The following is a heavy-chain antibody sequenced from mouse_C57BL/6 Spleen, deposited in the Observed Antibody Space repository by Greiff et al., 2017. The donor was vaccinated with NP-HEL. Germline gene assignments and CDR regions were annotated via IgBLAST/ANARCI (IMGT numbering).Heavy chain of an antibody. CDR1: GYTFTDYY. V-gene: IGHV1-26*01. CDR2: INPNNGGT. J-gene: IGHJ2*01. Sequence: EVQLQQSGPELVKPGASVKISCKASGYTFTDYYMNWVKQSHGKSLEWIGDINPNNGGTSYNQKFKGKATLTVDKSSSTAYMELRSLTSEDSAVYYCARVGLLYYFDYWGQGTTLTVSS. D-gene: IGHD1-1*01. CDR3: ARVGLLYYFDY.